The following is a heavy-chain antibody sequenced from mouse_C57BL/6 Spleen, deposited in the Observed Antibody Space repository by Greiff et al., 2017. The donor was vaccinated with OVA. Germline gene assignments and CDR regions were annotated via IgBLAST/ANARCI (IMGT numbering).Heavy chain of an antibody. V-gene: IGHV1-80*01. Sequence: VKLMESGAELVKPGASVKISCKASGYAFSSYWMNWVKQRPGKGLERIGQIYPGDGDTNYHGKFKGKATLTADKSSSTAYMQLSILTSEDSAVYFCARWVEYSFDSWGQGTTLTVSS. CDR2: IYPGDGDT. J-gene: IGHJ2*01. D-gene: IGHD1-1*02. CDR1: GYAFSSYW. CDR3: ARWVEYSFDS.